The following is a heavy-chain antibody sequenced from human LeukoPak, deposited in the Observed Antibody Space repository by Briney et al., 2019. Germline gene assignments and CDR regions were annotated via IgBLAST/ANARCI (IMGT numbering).Heavy chain of an antibody. CDR2: ISYDGSNK. CDR3: ARARGYSGYDDY. V-gene: IGHV3-30*04. Sequence: GGSLRLSCAASGFTISGYAMHWVRQAPGKGLEWVAVISYDGSNKYYADSVKGRFTISRGNSKNTLSLQMNSLRAEDTAVYYCARARGYSGYDDYWGQGTLVTVSS. CDR1: GFTISGYA. J-gene: IGHJ4*02. D-gene: IGHD5-12*01.